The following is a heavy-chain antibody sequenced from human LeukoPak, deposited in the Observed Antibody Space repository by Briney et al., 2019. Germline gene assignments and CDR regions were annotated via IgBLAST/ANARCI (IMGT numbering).Heavy chain of an antibody. V-gene: IGHV3-30*02. CDR3: AKDFDYGDYAVDH. Sequence: GGSLRLSCAASGFIFSSYGMHWVRQAPGKGLEWVAFISYDGSNKYYADSVKGPFTISRDKSKNTLYVQMNSLRAEDTAVYYCAKDFDYGDYAVDHWGQGTLVTVSS. CDR2: ISYDGSNK. D-gene: IGHD4-17*01. CDR1: GFIFSSYG. J-gene: IGHJ4*02.